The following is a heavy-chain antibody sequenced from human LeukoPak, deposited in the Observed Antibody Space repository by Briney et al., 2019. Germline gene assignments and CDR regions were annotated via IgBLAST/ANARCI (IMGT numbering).Heavy chain of an antibody. D-gene: IGHD3-22*01. CDR1: GLTFSSYA. V-gene: IGHV3-23*01. J-gene: IGHJ1*01. CDR2: ISGSGGST. CDR3: AKDPAYYYDSSGYYVQH. Sequence: PGGSLRLSCAASGLTFSSYAMSWVRQAPGKGLEWVSAISGSGGSTYYADSVKGRFTISRDNSKNTLYLQMNSLRAEDTAVYYCAKDPAYYYDSSGYYVQHWGQGTLVTVSS.